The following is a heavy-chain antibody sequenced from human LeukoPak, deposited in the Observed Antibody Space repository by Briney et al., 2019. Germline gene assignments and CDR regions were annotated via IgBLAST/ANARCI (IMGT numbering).Heavy chain of an antibody. CDR1: GLTFSSYS. CDR3: AKSLLLLPTVVVPAAIGD. CDR2: VSGGGGST. J-gene: IGHJ4*02. D-gene: IGHD2-2*01. V-gene: IGHV3-23*01. Sequence: PGGSLRLSCAASGLTFSSYSMDWVRQAPGKGLGWGSSVSGGGGSTNYADSVKGRFTISRDNSKNTLYLQMNSLRAEDTAIYYCAKSLLLLPTVVVPAAIGDWGQGTLVTVSS.